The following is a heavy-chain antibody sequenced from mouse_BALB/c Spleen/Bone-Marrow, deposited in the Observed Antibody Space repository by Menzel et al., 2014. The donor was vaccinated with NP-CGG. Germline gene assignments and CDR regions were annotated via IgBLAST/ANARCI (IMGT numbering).Heavy chain of an antibody. J-gene: IGHJ4*01. V-gene: IGHV7-3*02. CDR1: GFTFTDYY. CDR2: IRNKAYGYTT. CDR3: ARFPMDY. Sequence: DVKLVESGGGLVQPGGSLRLSCTTSGFTFTDYYMSWVRQPPGKALEWLAFIRNKAYGYTTEYSASVRGRFTISRDNSQSILYLQMSTLRAEDSATYYCARFPMDYWGQGTSVTVSS.